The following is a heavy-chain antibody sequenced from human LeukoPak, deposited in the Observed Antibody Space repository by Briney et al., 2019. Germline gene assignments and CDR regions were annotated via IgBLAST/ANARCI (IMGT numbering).Heavy chain of an antibody. D-gene: IGHD5-12*01. J-gene: IGHJ3*02. V-gene: IGHV3-48*01. CDR3: AKDISRGYSGYDAFDI. CDR1: GFTFSSYS. Sequence: GGSLRLSCAASGFTFSSYSMNWVRQAPGKGLEWVSYISSSSSSTIYYADSVKGRFTISRDNAKNSLYLQMNSLRAEDTALYYCAKDISRGYSGYDAFDIWGQGTMVTVSS. CDR2: ISSSSSSTI.